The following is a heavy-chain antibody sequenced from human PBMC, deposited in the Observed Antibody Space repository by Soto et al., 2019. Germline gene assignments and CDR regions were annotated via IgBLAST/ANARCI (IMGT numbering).Heavy chain of an antibody. CDR2: ISAYNGNT. J-gene: IGHJ6*02. CDR3: ARDRRIAARPNGRFYYGMDV. CDR1: GYTFTGYG. D-gene: IGHD6-6*01. Sequence: QVQLVQSGAEVKKPGASVKVSCKASGYTFTGYGISWVRQAPGQGLEWMGWISAYNGNTNYAQKLQGRVTMTTDTSTSTAYMELRSLRSDDTAVYYCARDRRIAARPNGRFYYGMDVWGQGTTVTVSS. V-gene: IGHV1-18*01.